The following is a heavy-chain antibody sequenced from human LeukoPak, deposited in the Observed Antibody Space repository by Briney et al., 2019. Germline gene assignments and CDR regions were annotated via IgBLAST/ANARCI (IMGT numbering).Heavy chain of an antibody. J-gene: IGHJ5*02. CDR1: GFTVSSNY. CDR3: ARYGVVTAILT. D-gene: IGHD2-21*02. V-gene: IGHV3-66*01. Sequence: GGSLRLSCAASGFTVSSNYMSWVRQAPGKGLEWVSVIYSGGSTYYADSVKGRFTISRDNSKNTLYLQMNSLRAEDTAVYCCARYGVVTAILTWGQGTLVTVSS. CDR2: IYSGGST.